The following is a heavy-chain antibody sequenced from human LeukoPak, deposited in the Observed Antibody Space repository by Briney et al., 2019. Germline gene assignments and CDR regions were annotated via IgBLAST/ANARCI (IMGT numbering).Heavy chain of an antibody. CDR1: GFIFSSYT. D-gene: IGHD3-22*01. V-gene: IGHV3-23*01. J-gene: IGHJ4*02. CDR2: ISATSAII. Sequence: PGGSLRLSCAASGFIFSSYTMSWVRQAPGKGLEWVSAISATSAIIYYADSVKGRFTISRDNSKNTLYLQMNSLRAEDTAIYYCAKRPSTVYYDSRGPFDYWGQGTLVTVFS. CDR3: AKRPSTVYYDSRGPFDY.